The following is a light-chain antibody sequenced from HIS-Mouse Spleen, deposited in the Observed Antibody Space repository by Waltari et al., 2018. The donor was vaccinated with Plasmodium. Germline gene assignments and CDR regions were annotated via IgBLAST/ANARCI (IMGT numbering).Light chain of an antibody. J-gene: IGLJ3*02. CDR3: YSTDSSGNHRV. CDR2: EDS. Sequence: SYELTQPPSVSVSPGQTARITCSGDALPKKEAYWYQQKSGQAPVLVIYEDSKLPSGIPERFSGSSSGTMATLTISVAQVEDEADYYCYSTDSSGNHRVFGGGTKLTVL. CDR1: ALPKKE. V-gene: IGLV3-10*01.